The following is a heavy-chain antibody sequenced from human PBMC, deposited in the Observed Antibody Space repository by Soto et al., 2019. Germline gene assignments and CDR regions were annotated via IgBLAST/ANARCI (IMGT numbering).Heavy chain of an antibody. J-gene: IGHJ6*02. CDR2: IYYSGST. V-gene: IGHV4-59*01. D-gene: IGHD4-4*01. Sequence: PSETLSLTCTVSGGSISSYYWSWIRQPPGKGREWIGYIYYSGSTNYNPSLKSRVTISVDTSKNQFSLKLSSVTAADTAVYYCARTTVTTVGYYYGMDVWGQGTTVTVSS. CDR3: ARTTVTTVGYYYGMDV. CDR1: GGSISSYY.